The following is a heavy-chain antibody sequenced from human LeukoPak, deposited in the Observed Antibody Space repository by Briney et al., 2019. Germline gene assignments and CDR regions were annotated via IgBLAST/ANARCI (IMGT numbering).Heavy chain of an antibody. CDR2: ISYDGSNK. CDR1: GFTFSSYA. Sequence: GGSLRLSCAASGFTFSSYAMHWVRQAPGKGLEWVAVISYDGSNKYYADSVKGRFTISRDNSKNTLYLQMNSLRAEDTALYYCARAWGRRSGSYAYWGQGTLVTVSS. D-gene: IGHD1-26*01. CDR3: ARAWGRRSGSYAY. V-gene: IGHV3-30-3*01. J-gene: IGHJ4*02.